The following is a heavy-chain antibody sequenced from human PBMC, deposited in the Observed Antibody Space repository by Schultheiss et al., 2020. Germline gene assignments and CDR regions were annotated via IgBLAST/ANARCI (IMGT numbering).Heavy chain of an antibody. J-gene: IGHJ4*02. CDR2: ISYDGSNK. CDR3: ARGATRGYFDY. D-gene: IGHD5-12*01. V-gene: IGHV3-30-3*01. Sequence: LKISCAASGFTFSSYAMHWVRQAPGKGLEWVAVISYDGSNKYYADSVKGRFTISRDNSKNTLYLQMNSLRAEDTAVYYCARGATRGYFDYWGQGTLVTVSS. CDR1: GFTFSSYA.